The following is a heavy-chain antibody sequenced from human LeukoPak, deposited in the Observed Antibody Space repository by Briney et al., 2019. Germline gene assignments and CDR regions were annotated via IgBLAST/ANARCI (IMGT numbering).Heavy chain of an antibody. D-gene: IGHD3-22*01. V-gene: IGHV3-74*01. CDR2: INSDGSST. Sequence: GGSLRLSCAASGFTFSNYGMHWVRQAPGKGLVWVSRINSDGSSTRYADSVKGRFIISRDNVKNTLYLQMNSLRAEDTAVYYCARDHYDSSGYYYEGDAFDIWGQGTMVTVSS. CDR1: GFTFSNYG. CDR3: ARDHYDSSGYYYEGDAFDI. J-gene: IGHJ3*02.